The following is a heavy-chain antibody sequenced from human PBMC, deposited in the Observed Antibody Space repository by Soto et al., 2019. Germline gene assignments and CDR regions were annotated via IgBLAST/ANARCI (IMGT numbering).Heavy chain of an antibody. CDR1: GAPISGGDYH. CDR3: ARGSSATRYFHI. V-gene: IGHV4-30-4*01. Sequence: QVQLQESGPGLVKPSQTLSLMCTVSGAPISGGDYHWNWIRQAPGKGLEWMGYIFPSGATHYNSSLWRRISMSIGTSKSTFSLMPSSVPAADTAVYFCARGSSATRYFHIWGRGTLLIVSS. CDR2: IFPSGAT. J-gene: IGHJ2*01.